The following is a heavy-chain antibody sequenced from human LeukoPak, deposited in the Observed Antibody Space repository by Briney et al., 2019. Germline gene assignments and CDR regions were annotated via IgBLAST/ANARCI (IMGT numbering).Heavy chain of an antibody. V-gene: IGHV4-34*01. J-gene: IGHJ4*02. D-gene: IGHD6-6*01. CDR3: AREDSSSSGLDY. Sequence: PSETLSLTCAVYGGSFSGYYWSWIRQPPGKGLEWIGEINHSGSTNYNPSLKSRVTISVDTSKNQFSLQLNSVTPEDTAVYYCAREDSSSSGLDYWGQGTLVTVSS. CDR1: GGSFSGYY. CDR2: INHSGST.